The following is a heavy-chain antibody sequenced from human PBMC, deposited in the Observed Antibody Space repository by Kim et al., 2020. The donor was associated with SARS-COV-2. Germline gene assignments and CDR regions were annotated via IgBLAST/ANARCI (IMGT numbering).Heavy chain of an antibody. Sequence: SETLSLTCTVSGGSISSSSYYWGWIRQPPGKGLEWIGSIYYSGSTYYNPSLKSRVTISVDTSKNQFSLKLSSVTAADTAVYYCAGPPEYSSPGDWFDPWGQGTLVTVSS. CDR3: AGPPEYSSPGDWFDP. V-gene: IGHV4-39*07. J-gene: IGHJ5*02. CDR2: IYYSGST. D-gene: IGHD6-6*01. CDR1: GGSISSSSYY.